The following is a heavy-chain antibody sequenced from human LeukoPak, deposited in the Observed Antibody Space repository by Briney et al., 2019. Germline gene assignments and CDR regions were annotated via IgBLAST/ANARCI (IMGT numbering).Heavy chain of an antibody. CDR1: GFTFSTYA. CDR3: ARDPGLRLDY. CDR2: IWYDGSNE. Sequence: GGSLRLSCVASGFTFSTYAMHWVRQAPGKGLEWVAVIWYDGSNEYYSDSVKGRFAISRDVSKNTLYLQMNSLRAEDTAVYFCARDPGLRLDYWGQGTLVTVSS. D-gene: IGHD3-16*01. V-gene: IGHV3-33*08. J-gene: IGHJ4*02.